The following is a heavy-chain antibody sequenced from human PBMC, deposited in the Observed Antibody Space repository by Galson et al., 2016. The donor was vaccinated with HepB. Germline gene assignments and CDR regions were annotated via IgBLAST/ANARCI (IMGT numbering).Heavy chain of an antibody. Sequence: SLRLSCAASGFTFSRYGMHWVRQAPGKGLEWVAVISYDGSNKYYEDSVKGRFTISRDNSKNTLYLQMNSLRAEDTAVYYCAKDSYYDILTGPTYYYYGMDVWGQGTTVTLSS. D-gene: IGHD3-9*01. CDR2: ISYDGSNK. CDR3: AKDSYYDILTGPTYYYYGMDV. V-gene: IGHV3-30*18. J-gene: IGHJ6*02. CDR1: GFTFSRYG.